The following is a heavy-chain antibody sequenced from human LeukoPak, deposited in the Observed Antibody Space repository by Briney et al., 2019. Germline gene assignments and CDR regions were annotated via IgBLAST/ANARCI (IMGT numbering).Heavy chain of an antibody. CDR3: AKETSSGNFVTIDC. CDR2: IYSGGST. J-gene: IGHJ4*02. V-gene: IGHV3-53*01. D-gene: IGHD1-26*01. Sequence: QTGGSLRLSCAASGFTVSSNYMSWVRQAPGKGLEWVSVIYSGGSTNHADSVKGRFTISRDNSKNTLYLQMDSLRAEDTAVYYCAKETSSGNFVTIDCWGQGTLVTVSS. CDR1: GFTVSSNY.